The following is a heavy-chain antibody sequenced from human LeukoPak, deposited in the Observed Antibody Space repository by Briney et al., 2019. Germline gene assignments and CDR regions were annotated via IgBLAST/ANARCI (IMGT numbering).Heavy chain of an antibody. D-gene: IGHD5-18*01. V-gene: IGHV4-31*03. CDR3: ARDVPRGYSYGAFDY. J-gene: IGHJ4*02. CDR1: GGSINSGGSY. CDR2: IYYSGST. Sequence: SQTLSLTCTVSGGSINSGGSYWSWIRQHPGKGLEWIGYIYYSGSTYYNPSLKSRVTISVDTYKNQFSLKLSSVTAADTAVYYCARDVPRGYSYGAFDYWGQGTLVTVSS.